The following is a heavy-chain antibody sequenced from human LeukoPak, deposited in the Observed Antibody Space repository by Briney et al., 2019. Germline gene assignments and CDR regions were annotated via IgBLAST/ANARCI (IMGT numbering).Heavy chain of an antibody. CDR1: GYTFTSYD. Sequence: GASVKVSCKASGYTFTSYDINWVRQATGQGLEWMGRIIPILGIANYAQKFQGRVTITADKSTSTAYMELSSLRSEDTAVYYCARAPTKSGDYWGQGTLVTVSS. CDR3: ARAPTKSGDY. J-gene: IGHJ4*02. CDR2: IIPILGIA. V-gene: IGHV1-69*04. D-gene: IGHD3-10*01.